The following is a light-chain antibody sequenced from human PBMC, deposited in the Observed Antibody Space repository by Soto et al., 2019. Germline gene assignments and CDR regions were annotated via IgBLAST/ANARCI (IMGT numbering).Light chain of an antibody. CDR3: QQYNSYALT. Sequence: DIQMTQSPSPLSASVGDSVTITCRASQSISTWLAWYQQKPGKAPKLLIYDASSLESGVPSRFSGSGSGTEFTLSISSLQPDDFATYYCQQYNSYALTFGPGIKVDIK. V-gene: IGKV1-5*01. CDR2: DAS. J-gene: IGKJ3*01. CDR1: QSISTW.